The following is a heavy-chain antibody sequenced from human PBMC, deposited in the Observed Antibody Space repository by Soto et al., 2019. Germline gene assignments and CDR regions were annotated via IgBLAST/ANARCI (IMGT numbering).Heavy chain of an antibody. CDR2: ITPFNGNT. Sequence: SVKVSCKASGYTFTYRYLHWVRQAPGQALEWMGWITPFNGNTNYAQKFQDRVTITRDRSMSTAYMELSSLRSEDTAMYYCARASTPQDAFDIWGQGTMVTVSS. D-gene: IGHD4-17*01. CDR3: ARASTPQDAFDI. V-gene: IGHV1-45*02. J-gene: IGHJ3*02. CDR1: GYTFTYRY.